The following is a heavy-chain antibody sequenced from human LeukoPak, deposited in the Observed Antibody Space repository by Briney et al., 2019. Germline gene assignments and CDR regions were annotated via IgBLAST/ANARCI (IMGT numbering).Heavy chain of an antibody. Sequence: GGSLRLSCAASGFTFSTYAIHWVRQAPGKGLEWVAVISYDGSSKYYAGSVKGRFTISRDNSKNTLYLQMNSLRAEDTAVYYCAKAFVVVPAAPFDYWGQGTLVTVSS. CDR1: GFTFSTYA. CDR2: ISYDGSSK. CDR3: AKAFVVVPAAPFDY. V-gene: IGHV3-30-3*01. D-gene: IGHD2-2*01. J-gene: IGHJ4*02.